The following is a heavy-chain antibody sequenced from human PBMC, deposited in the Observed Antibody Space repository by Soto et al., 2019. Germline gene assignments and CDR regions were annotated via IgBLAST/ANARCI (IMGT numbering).Heavy chain of an antibody. CDR1: GVSMRNSY. D-gene: IGHD3-16*01. Sequence: LSLTCSVSGVSMRNSYWTWIRQSAGKGLEWIGRISTSGNTNYNPSLNSRLTMSVDTSKNQVSLKLTSVTAADTAVYYCARGGGVPALGDPWGQGTLVTVSS. CDR3: ARGGGVPALGDP. V-gene: IGHV4-4*07. J-gene: IGHJ5*02. CDR2: ISTSGNT.